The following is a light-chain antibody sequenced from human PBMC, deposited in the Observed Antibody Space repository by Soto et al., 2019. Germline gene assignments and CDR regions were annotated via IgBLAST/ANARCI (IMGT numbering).Light chain of an antibody. J-gene: IGLJ3*02. Sequence: SYELTQPPSVSMAPGQTAKITCGGNNIVTKSVHWYQQRPGQAPVLVVFDDSDRPSGIPERFSGSNSGNTATLTISRVEAGDEADYYCQVWDSDSDHGVFGGGTKLTVL. V-gene: IGLV3-21*02. CDR3: QVWDSDSDHGV. CDR2: DDS. CDR1: NIVTKS.